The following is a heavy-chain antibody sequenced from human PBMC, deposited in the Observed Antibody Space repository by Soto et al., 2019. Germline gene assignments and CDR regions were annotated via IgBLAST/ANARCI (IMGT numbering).Heavy chain of an antibody. CDR3: ARGPLSGRGRSGYFSS. Sequence: QVQLQQWGAGLLKPSETLSLTCAVYGGPFSGYYWSWIRQPPGKGLEWIGEINHSGSTNYNPSLKRRVTISVDTSKNQFSLKLSSVTAADTAVYYCARGPLSGRGRSGYFSSWGQGTLVTVSS. D-gene: IGHD3-3*01. CDR1: GGPFSGYY. CDR2: INHSGST. J-gene: IGHJ5*02. V-gene: IGHV4-34*01.